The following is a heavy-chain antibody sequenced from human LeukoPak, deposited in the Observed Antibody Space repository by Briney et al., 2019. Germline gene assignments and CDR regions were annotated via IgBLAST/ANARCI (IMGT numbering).Heavy chain of an antibody. V-gene: IGHV3-21*01. CDR2: ISSSSSYI. CDR3: AREDDYGPGYFDL. Sequence: GGSLRLSCAASGFTFSSYSMNWVRQAPGKGLEWVSSISSSSSYIYYAGSVKGRFTISRDNAKNSLYLQMSSLRAEDTAVYYCAREDDYGPGYFDLWGRGTLVTV. J-gene: IGHJ2*01. D-gene: IGHD4/OR15-4a*01. CDR1: GFTFSSYS.